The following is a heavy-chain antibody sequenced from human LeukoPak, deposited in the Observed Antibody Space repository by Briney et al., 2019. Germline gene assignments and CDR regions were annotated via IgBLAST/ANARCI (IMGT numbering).Heavy chain of an antibody. Sequence: GESLKISWKGSGYSFTSYWIGGVRQMPGKGLEWMGIIYPGDSDTRYSPSFQGQVTISADKSISTAYLQWSSLKASDTAMYYCARLYDSSGYSAAPPAGTFDYWGQGTLVTVSS. CDR1: GYSFTSYW. CDR3: ARLYDSSGYSAAPPAGTFDY. J-gene: IGHJ4*02. D-gene: IGHD3-22*01. CDR2: IYPGDSDT. V-gene: IGHV5-51*01.